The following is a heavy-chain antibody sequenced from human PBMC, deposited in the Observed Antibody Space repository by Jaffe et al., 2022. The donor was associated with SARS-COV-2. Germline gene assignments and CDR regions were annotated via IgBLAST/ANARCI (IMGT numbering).Heavy chain of an antibody. CDR2: ISYDGSNK. CDR3: ARERIPSYGSNYYGMDV. J-gene: IGHJ6*02. CDR1: GFTFSSYA. V-gene: IGHV3-30-3*01. D-gene: IGHD5-18*01. Sequence: QVQLVESGGGVVQPGRSLRLSCAASGFTFSSYAMHWVRQAPGKGLEWVAVISYDGSNKYYADSVKGRFTISRDNSKNTLYLQMNSLRAEDTAVYYCARERIPSYGSNYYGMDVWGQGTTVTVSS.